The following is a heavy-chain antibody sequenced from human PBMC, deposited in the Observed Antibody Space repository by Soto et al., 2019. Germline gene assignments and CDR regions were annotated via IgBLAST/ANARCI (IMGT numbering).Heavy chain of an antibody. D-gene: IGHD4-4*01. CDR3: ARDREDDYSSYWFDP. CDR1: GYTFTSYA. V-gene: IGHV1-3*01. Sequence: ASVKVSCKASGYTFTSYAMHWGRQAPGQRLEWMGWINAGNGNTKYSQKFQGRVTITRDTSASTAYMELSSLRSEDTGVYYCARDREDDYSSYWFDPWGQGTLVTVSS. J-gene: IGHJ5*02. CDR2: INAGNGNT.